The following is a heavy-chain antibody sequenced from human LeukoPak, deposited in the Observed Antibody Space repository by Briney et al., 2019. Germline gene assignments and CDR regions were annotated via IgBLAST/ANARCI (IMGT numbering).Heavy chain of an antibody. CDR3: ARVAGSIDY. D-gene: IGHD6-19*01. CDR1: RYTFTTYD. Sequence: GASVKVSCKASRYTFTTYDINWVRQASGQGLEWMGWMNLKSGYTGYAQKFQGRVTITGDTSISTAYMELSSLRSEDTAVYYCARVAGSIDYWGQGTLVTVSS. J-gene: IGHJ4*02. V-gene: IGHV1-8*03. CDR2: MNLKSGYT.